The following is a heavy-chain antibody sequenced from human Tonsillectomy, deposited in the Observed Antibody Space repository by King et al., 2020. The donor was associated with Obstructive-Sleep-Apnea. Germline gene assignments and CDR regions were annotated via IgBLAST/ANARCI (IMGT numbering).Heavy chain of an antibody. CDR1: GGSIKDSHYY. D-gene: IGHD1-26*01. CDR3: AQVGGVYSGSYCIDY. Sequence: LQMQESGPGLAKPSETLSLTCSVSGGSIKDSHYYWGWIRQPPGKGLGWIASIHYSGGTHYNPSLQSRVTISVDTSKNQFYLKVTSVTAADTAMYYCAQVGGVYSGSYCIDYWGQGTLVTVSS. J-gene: IGHJ4*02. V-gene: IGHV4-39*07. CDR2: IHYSGGT.